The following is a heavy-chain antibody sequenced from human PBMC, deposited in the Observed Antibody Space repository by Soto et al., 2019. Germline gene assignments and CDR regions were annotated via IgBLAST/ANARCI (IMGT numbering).Heavy chain of an antibody. CDR1: GFSFGSYA. CDR3: ARWSYLDY. V-gene: IGHV3-23*01. D-gene: IGHD3-3*01. CDR2: ISGSDGKT. J-gene: IGHJ4*02. Sequence: WGSLRLSCAASGFSFGSYALSWVRQAPGKGLEWVSTISGSDGKTFYADSVKGRFSISRDTSQSTLYLQMNSLRADDTAMYYCARWSYLDYWGQGTRVTVSS.